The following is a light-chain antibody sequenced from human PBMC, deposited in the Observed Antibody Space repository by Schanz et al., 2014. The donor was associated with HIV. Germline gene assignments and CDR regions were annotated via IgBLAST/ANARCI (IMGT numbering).Light chain of an antibody. V-gene: IGKV3-15*01. J-gene: IGKJ4*01. CDR2: GAS. CDR3: QQYNDWPLT. Sequence: EIVLTQSPATLSLSPGERATLSCRASQSVSSNLAWYQQKPGQAPRLLFYGASTRANGIPARFSGSGSETAFTLTISSLQSEDFALYYCQQYNDWPLTFGGGTKVEIK. CDR1: QSVSSN.